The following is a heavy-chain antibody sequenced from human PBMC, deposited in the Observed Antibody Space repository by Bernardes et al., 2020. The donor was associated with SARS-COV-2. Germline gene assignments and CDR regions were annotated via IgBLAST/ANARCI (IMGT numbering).Heavy chain of an antibody. D-gene: IGHD2-15*01. Sequence: GGSLRLSCAASGFTFSSYGMHWVRRAPGKGLEWVAVIWYDGSNKYYADSVKGRFTISRDNSKNTLYLQMNSLRAEDTAVYYCARDREVAAFDYWGQGTLVTVSS. CDR3: ARDREVAAFDY. J-gene: IGHJ4*02. V-gene: IGHV3-33*01. CDR1: GFTFSSYG. CDR2: IWYDGSNK.